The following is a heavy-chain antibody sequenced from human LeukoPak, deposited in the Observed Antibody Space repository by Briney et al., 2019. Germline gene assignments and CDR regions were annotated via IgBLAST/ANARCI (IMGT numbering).Heavy chain of an antibody. V-gene: IGHV3-7*01. Sequence: GGSLRLSCAASGFTFSSYLMSWVRQAPGKGLEWGANIKQDGSEKYYVDSVKGRFTISRDNAKNSLYLQMNSLRAEDTAVYYCARVPPRDYWGQGTLVTVSS. J-gene: IGHJ4*02. CDR3: ARVPPRDY. CDR2: IKQDGSEK. CDR1: GFTFSSYL.